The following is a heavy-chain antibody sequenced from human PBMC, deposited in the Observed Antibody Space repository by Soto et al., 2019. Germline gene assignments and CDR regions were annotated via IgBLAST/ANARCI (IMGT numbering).Heavy chain of an antibody. D-gene: IGHD2-8*02. J-gene: IGHJ4*02. CDR3: ATDTYCPATCYRGHGN. CDR2: MNQHGSDI. V-gene: IGHV3-7*03. CDR1: GFNFSSYA. Sequence: EVQLLESGGGLVQPGGSLRLSCAASGFNFSSYAMSWVRQSPGKGLEWVASMNQHGSDIQYVDSVRGRFTISRDNARNLLYLQMNNLRVEDTAIYYCATDTYCPATCYRGHGNWGQGTLVTVSS.